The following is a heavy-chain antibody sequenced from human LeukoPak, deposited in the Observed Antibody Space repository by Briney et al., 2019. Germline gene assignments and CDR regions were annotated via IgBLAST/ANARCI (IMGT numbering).Heavy chain of an antibody. CDR2: ISSSGSTI. CDR1: GFTFSSYE. V-gene: IGHV3-48*03. CDR3: AKDYDYVWGSYRPRNWFDP. J-gene: IGHJ5*02. Sequence: GGSLRLSCAASGFTFSSYEMNWVRQAPGKGLEWVSYISSSGSTIYYADSVKGRFTISRDNSKNTLYLQMNSLRAEDTAVYYCAKDYDYVWGSYRPRNWFDPWGQGTLVTVSS. D-gene: IGHD3-16*02.